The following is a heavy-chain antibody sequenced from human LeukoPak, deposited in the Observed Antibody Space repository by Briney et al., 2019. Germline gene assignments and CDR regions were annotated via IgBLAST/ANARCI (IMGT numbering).Heavy chain of an antibody. Sequence: PGGSLRLSCAASGFTFSTFAMNWVRQAPGKGLEWVSAISGSGGSTYYADSVKGRFTISRDNSKNTLYLQMNSLRAEDTAVYYCAKAPIVVADRSYFDYWGQGTLVTVSS. CDR3: AKAPIVVADRSYFDY. CDR1: GFTFSTFA. CDR2: ISGSGGST. J-gene: IGHJ4*02. D-gene: IGHD6-13*01. V-gene: IGHV3-23*01.